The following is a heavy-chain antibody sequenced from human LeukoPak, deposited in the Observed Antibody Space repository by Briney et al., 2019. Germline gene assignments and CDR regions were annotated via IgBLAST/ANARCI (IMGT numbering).Heavy chain of an antibody. D-gene: IGHD2-2*01. CDR1: GFTFSSYA. Sequence: PGGSLRLSCAASGFTFSSYAMSWVRQAPGKGLEWVSGVSGSGDATYYADSVKGRFTISRDNSKNTLYLQMNALGAEDTAVYYCAKDPTVPAARGFFDCWGQGTLVTVSS. V-gene: IGHV3-23*01. J-gene: IGHJ4*02. CDR3: AKDPTVPAARGFFDC. CDR2: VSGSGDAT.